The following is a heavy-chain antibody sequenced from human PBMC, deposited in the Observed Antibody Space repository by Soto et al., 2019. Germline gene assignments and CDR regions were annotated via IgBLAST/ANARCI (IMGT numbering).Heavy chain of an antibody. CDR2: INHSGST. CDR3: ARGPPYYYDSSGYYPHAPFDY. D-gene: IGHD3-22*01. CDR1: GGSFSGYY. Sequence: QVQLQQWGAGLLKPSETLSLTCAVYGGSFSGYYWSWIRQPPGKGLEWIGEINHSGSTNYNPSLKRRVTISVDPSKNQFSLKLSSVTAADTAVYYCARGPPYYYDSSGYYPHAPFDYWGQGTLVTVSS. J-gene: IGHJ4*02. V-gene: IGHV4-34*01.